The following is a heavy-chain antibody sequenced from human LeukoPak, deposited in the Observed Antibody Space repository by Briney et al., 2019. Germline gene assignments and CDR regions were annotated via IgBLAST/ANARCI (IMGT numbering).Heavy chain of an antibody. J-gene: IGHJ4*02. V-gene: IGHV1-3*01. CDR1: GYTFTSYA. CDR2: INAGNGNT. D-gene: IGHD3-22*01. Sequence: GASVKVSCKASGYTFTSYAMHWVRQAPGQRLEWMGWINAGNGNTKYSQKFQGRVTITRDTSASTAYMELGSLRSEDTAVYYCARGPGDYYDSSGYYTPHFDYWGQGTLVTVSS. CDR3: ARGPGDYYDSSGYYTPHFDY.